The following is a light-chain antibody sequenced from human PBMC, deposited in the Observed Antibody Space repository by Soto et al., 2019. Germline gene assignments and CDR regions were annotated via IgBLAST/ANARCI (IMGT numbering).Light chain of an antibody. CDR1: QSVSSY. V-gene: IGKV3-11*01. J-gene: IGKJ4*01. Sequence: EIVLTQSPATLSLSPGERATLSCRASQSVSSYLAWYQQKPGQAPRLLIYDASNRATGIPGRFSGSGSGTDFTITISSLEPEDFAVYYCQQRSNLLTFGGGNKVEIK. CDR2: DAS. CDR3: QQRSNLLT.